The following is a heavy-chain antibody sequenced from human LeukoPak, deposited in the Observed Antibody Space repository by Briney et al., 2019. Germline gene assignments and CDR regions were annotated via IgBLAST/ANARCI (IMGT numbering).Heavy chain of an antibody. J-gene: IGHJ4*02. CDR3: ASQSRRIAVATLYYFDY. CDR1: GGSFSGYY. Sequence: SETLSLTCAVYGGSFSGYYWSWIRQPPGKGLEWIGEINHSGSTIYNPSLKSRVTISVDTSKNQFSLKLSSVTAADTAVYYCASQSRRIAVATLYYFDYWGQGTLVTVSS. CDR2: INHSGST. D-gene: IGHD6-19*01. V-gene: IGHV4-34*01.